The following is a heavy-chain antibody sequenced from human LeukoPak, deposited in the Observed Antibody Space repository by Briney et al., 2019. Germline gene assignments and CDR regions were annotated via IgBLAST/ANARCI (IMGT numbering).Heavy chain of an antibody. CDR3: ARAGAWQIDP. J-gene: IGHJ5*02. CDR2: IYYSGST. Sequence: SETLSLTCTVSGGSISSSSYYWGWIRQPPGKGLEWIGSIYYSGSTYYNPSLKSRVTISVDTSKNQFSLKLSSVTAADTAIYYCARAGAWQIDPWGQGTLVTVSS. V-gene: IGHV4-39*07. CDR1: GGSISSSSYY. D-gene: IGHD3-10*01.